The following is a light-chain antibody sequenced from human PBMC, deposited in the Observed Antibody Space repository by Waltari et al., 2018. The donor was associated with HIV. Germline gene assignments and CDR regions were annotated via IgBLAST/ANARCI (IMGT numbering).Light chain of an antibody. Sequence: QSVLTQPPSASGAPGQRVTIPCSGSSSNIGSNTVSWYQQVPGTAPKFLIYSNYQRPSGGPDRCSGSKAGTAASLGISGLQSEDEADYYCAAWDGNGHWVFGGGTKLTVL. J-gene: IGLJ3*02. V-gene: IGLV1-44*01. CDR2: SNY. CDR1: SSNIGSNT. CDR3: AAWDGNGHWV.